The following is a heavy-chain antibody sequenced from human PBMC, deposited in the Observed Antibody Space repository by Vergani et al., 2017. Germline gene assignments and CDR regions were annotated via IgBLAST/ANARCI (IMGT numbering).Heavy chain of an antibody. CDR2: ISHDGSQK. J-gene: IGHJ3*01. V-gene: IGHV3-30*09. CDR3: ARPGYDWNSAYAFHL. CDR1: GFTFSTDS. Sequence: QVQLVESGGNVVQSGTSLRLSCAASGFTFSTDSMHWLRQAPGKGLEWVAFISHDGSQKSIADSVKGRFAISRDNSRNALYLQVASLRPEDTAMYYCARPGYDWNSAYAFHLWGQGTMVTVSS. D-gene: IGHD1-1*01.